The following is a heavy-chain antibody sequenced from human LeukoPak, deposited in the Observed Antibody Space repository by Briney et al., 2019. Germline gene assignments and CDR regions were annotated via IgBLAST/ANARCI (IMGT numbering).Heavy chain of an antibody. D-gene: IGHD5-12*01. CDR1: GYTFTSYG. CDR2: ISAYNGNT. CDR3: ASTRGYSGYTPYYFDY. Sequence: ASVKVSCKASGYTFTSYGTSWVRQAPGQGLEWMGWISAYNGNTNYARKLQGRVTMTTDTSTSTAYMELRSLRSDDTAVYYCASTRGYSGYTPYYFDYWGQGTLVTVSS. J-gene: IGHJ4*02. V-gene: IGHV1-18*01.